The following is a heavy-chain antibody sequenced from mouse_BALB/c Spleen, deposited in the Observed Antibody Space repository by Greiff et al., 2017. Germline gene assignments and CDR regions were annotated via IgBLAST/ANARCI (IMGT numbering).Heavy chain of an antibody. V-gene: IGHV2-6-2*01. CDR3: ARGSRGSYWYFDV. Sequence: VQRVESGPDLVAPSQSLSITCTVSGFSLTSYGVHWVRQPPGKGLEWLVVIWSDGSTTYNSALKSRLSISKDNSKSQVFLKMNSLQTDDTAMYYCARGSRGSYWYFDVWGAGTTVTVSS. CDR1: GFSLTSYG. D-gene: IGHD1-1*01. CDR2: IWSDGST. J-gene: IGHJ1*01.